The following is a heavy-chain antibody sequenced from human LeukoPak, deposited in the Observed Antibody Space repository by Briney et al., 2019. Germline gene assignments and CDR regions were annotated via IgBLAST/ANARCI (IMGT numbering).Heavy chain of an antibody. CDR2: IYYSGST. CDR3: ARGLSGVVVPAANYYYYGMDV. J-gene: IGHJ6*02. V-gene: IGHV4-31*03. D-gene: IGHD2-2*01. CDR1: GGSISSGGYY. Sequence: SETLSLTCTVSGGSISSGGYYWSWIRQHPGKGLEWIGYIYYSGSTHYNPSLKSRVTISVDTSKNQFSLKLSSVTAADTAVYYCARGLSGVVVPAANYYYYGMDVWGQGTTVTVSS.